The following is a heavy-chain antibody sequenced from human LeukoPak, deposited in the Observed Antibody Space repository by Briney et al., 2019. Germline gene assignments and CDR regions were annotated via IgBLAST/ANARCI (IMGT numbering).Heavy chain of an antibody. Sequence: GGSLRLSCAASGFTFSSYWMSWVRQAPGKGLEWVSGISWNSGSIGYADSVKGRFTISRDNAKNSLYLQMNSLRAEDTALYYCAKDISRLLWFGAPDYWGQGTLVTVSS. D-gene: IGHD3-10*01. CDR1: GFTFSSYW. CDR3: AKDISRLLWFGAPDY. CDR2: ISWNSGSI. J-gene: IGHJ4*02. V-gene: IGHV3-9*01.